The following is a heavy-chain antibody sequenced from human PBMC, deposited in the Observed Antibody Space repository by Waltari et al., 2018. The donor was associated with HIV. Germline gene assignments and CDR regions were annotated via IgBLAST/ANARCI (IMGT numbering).Heavy chain of an antibody. CDR1: GFTFNKYW. J-gene: IGHJ4*02. Sequence: EVQLVEFGGGLVQPGGSLRLSCAASGFTFNKYWINWVGQAPGKGLEWVANIKQDESEKYYVDSLKGRFTISRDNAKNSLFLQMNGLRVEDTAVYYCAREALYDSSGYYFDYWGQGTLVTVSS. CDR2: IKQDESEK. V-gene: IGHV3-7*01. D-gene: IGHD3-22*01. CDR3: AREALYDSSGYYFDY.